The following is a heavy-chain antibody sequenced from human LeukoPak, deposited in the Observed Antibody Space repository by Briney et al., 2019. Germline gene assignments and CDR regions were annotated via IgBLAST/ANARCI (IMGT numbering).Heavy chain of an antibody. Sequence: ASVKVSCKVSGYTLTELSMHWVRQAPGEGLEWMGGFDPEDGETIYAQRFQGRVTMTEDTSTDTAYMELSSLRSEDTAVYYCATACSSTSCYRTYYYYYMDVWGKGTTVTVSS. V-gene: IGHV1-24*01. CDR1: GYTLTELS. CDR2: FDPEDGET. CDR3: ATACSSTSCYRTYYYYYMDV. D-gene: IGHD2-2*01. J-gene: IGHJ6*03.